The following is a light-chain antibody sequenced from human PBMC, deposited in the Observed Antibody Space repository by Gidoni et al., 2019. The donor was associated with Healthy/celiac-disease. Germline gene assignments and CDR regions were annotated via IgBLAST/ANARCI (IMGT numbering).Light chain of an antibody. CDR2: AAS. CDR1: QSISSY. CDR3: QQSYSTPFT. Sequence: DIQMTQSPSSLSASVGDRVTITCRASQSISSYVNWYQQKPGKAPKLLIYAASSLQSGVPSRFSGSGSGTDFTLTISSLQPEDFATYNCQQSYSTPFTFGPGTKVDIK. V-gene: IGKV1-39*01. J-gene: IGKJ3*01.